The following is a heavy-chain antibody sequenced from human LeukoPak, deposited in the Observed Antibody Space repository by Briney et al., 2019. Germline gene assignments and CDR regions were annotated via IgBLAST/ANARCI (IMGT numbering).Heavy chain of an antibody. Sequence: SVKVSCKASGGTFSSYAISWVRQAPGQGLEWMGGIIPIFGTANYAQKFQGRVTITADESTSTAYMELSSLRSEDTAVYYCARVVAATNYYHYYMDVWGKGTTVTVSS. CDR3: ARVVAATNYYHYYMDV. CDR2: IIPIFGTA. CDR1: GGTFSSYA. V-gene: IGHV1-69*13. D-gene: IGHD2-15*01. J-gene: IGHJ6*03.